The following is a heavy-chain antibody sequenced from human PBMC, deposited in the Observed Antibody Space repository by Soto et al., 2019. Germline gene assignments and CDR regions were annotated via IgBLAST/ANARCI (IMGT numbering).Heavy chain of an antibody. V-gene: IGHV4-59*01. CDR1: DGPISSYY. CDR2: IYYRGST. CDR3: ARGSSGWPTRLVS. J-gene: IGHJ5*02. Sequence: QVQLQESGPGLVKPSETLSLNCTVSDGPISSYYWSWIRQSPVKGLEWIGYIYYRGSTNYNPSLTRRVTISVARSKTQFLLELSFVTAADTAVNYCARGSSGWPTRLVSWGQGTLVTVSS. D-gene: IGHD6-25*01.